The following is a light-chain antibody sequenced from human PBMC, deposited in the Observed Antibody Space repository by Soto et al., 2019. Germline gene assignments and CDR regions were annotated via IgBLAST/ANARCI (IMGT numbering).Light chain of an antibody. V-gene: IGKV3-15*01. CDR2: AAS. Sequence: EIVMTQSPGTLSVSPGERATLSCRASQAIGTNLAWYQQRPGQAPRLLIYAASSRATDIPARFTGRGSGTEFTLTISSLQPEDFAVYFCQQYSNWPLYTFGQGTKLGI. CDR3: QQYSNWPLYT. J-gene: IGKJ2*01. CDR1: QAIGTN.